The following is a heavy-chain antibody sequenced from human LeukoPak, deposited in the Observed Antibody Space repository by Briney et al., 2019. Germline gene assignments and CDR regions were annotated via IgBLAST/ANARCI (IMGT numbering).Heavy chain of an antibody. Sequence: GGSLRLSCAASGFTFSSYAMSWVRQAPGKGLEWVSAISGSGGSTYYADSVKGRFTISRDNSKNTLYLQMNSLRAEDTAVYYCAKGSRDGYNLKIFDYWGQGTLVTVSS. CDR2: ISGSGGST. J-gene: IGHJ4*02. V-gene: IGHV3-23*01. CDR1: GFTFSSYA. CDR3: AKGSRDGYNLKIFDY. D-gene: IGHD5-24*01.